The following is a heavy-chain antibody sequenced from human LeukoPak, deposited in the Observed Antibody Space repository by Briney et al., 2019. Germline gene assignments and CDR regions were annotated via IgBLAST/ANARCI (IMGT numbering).Heavy chain of an antibody. V-gene: IGHV1-2*04. CDR1: GCTFTGYY. CDR3: AREALQMDYYYGMDV. CDR2: INPNSGGT. J-gene: IGHJ6*02. Sequence: ASVKVSCKASGCTFTGYYMHWVRQAPGQGLEWMGWINPNSGGTNYAQKFQGWVTMTRDTSISTAYMELSRLRSDDTAVYYCAREALQMDYYYGMDVWGQGTTVTVSS. D-gene: IGHD5-24*01.